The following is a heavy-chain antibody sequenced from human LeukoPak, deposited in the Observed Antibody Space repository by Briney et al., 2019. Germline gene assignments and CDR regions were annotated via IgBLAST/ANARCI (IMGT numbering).Heavy chain of an antibody. J-gene: IGHJ6*02. D-gene: IGHD4-23*01. Sequence: SQTLSLTCAVSGGSISSGGYSWSWIRQPPGKGLEWIGYIYHSGSTYYNPSLKSRVTISVDRSKNQFSLKLSSVTAADTAVYYCATDGGHNYYYYGMDVWGQGTTVTVSS. CDR2: IYHSGST. CDR3: ATDGGHNYYYYGMDV. V-gene: IGHV4-30-2*01. CDR1: GGSISSGGYS.